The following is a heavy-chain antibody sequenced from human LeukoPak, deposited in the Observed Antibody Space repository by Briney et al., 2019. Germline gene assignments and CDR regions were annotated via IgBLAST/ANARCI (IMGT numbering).Heavy chain of an antibody. CDR1: GFTFSSQA. D-gene: IGHD2-15*01. CDR2: ISGGGDST. CDR3: AKIRGVASFDY. V-gene: IGHV3-23*01. Sequence: GGSLRLSCAASGFTFSSQAMSWLRQAPGKGLEWVSVISGGGDSTYYADSVKGRFTISRDNSKNTLYLQMNSLRAEDTAIYYRAKIRGVASFDYWGQGTLVTVSS. J-gene: IGHJ4*02.